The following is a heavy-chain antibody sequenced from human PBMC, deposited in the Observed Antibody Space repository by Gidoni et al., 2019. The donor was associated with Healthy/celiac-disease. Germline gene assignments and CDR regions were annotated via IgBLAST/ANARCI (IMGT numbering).Heavy chain of an antibody. Sequence: QVQLVESGGGVVQPGRSLRLSCAASGFTFSSYGMHWVRQAPGKGLEWVAVIWYDGSNKYYADSVKGRFTISRDNSKNTLYLQMNSLRAEDTAVYYCARDNGKSVAGTIHWGQGTLVTVSS. D-gene: IGHD6-19*01. J-gene: IGHJ4*02. CDR3: ARDNGKSVAGTIH. CDR1: GFTFSSYG. V-gene: IGHV3-33*01. CDR2: IWYDGSNK.